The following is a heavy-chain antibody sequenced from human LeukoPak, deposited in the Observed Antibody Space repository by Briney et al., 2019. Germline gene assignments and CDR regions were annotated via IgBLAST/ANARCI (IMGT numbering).Heavy chain of an antibody. CDR1: GFTFSSYA. Sequence: GGSLRLSCAASGFTFSSYAMHWVRQAPGKGLERVAVISYDGNIKYCADSVKGRCTISRDNSKNTLYLQMNSLRAEETAVYYCASNTYSYGSPYFDYWGQGPLVTVSS. J-gene: IGHJ4*02. D-gene: IGHD5-18*01. CDR3: ASNTYSYGSPYFDY. V-gene: IGHV3-30*04. CDR2: ISYDGNIK.